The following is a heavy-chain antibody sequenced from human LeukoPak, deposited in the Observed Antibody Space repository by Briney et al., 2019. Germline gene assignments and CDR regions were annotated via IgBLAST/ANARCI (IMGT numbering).Heavy chain of an antibody. V-gene: IGHV1-46*01. J-gene: IGHJ4*02. D-gene: IGHD1-26*01. Sequence: ASVKVSCKASGYTFTSYYMHWVRQAPGQGLEWMGIINPSGGSTSYAQKFQGRVTMTRDMSTSTVYMELSSLRSEDTAVYYCAKGGEWEPVDYWGQGTLVTVSS. CDR2: INPSGGST. CDR3: AKGGEWEPVDY. CDR1: GYTFTSYY.